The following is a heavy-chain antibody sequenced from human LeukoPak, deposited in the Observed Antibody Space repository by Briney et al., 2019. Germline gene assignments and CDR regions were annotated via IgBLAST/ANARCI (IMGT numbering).Heavy chain of an antibody. CDR3: ARDTYDILTGYSGSYGY. J-gene: IGHJ4*02. CDR2: MNPNSGNT. Sequence: ASVKVSCKASGYTFTSYDINWVRQATGQGLEWMGWMNPNSGNTGYAQKFQGRVTMTRNTSISTAHMELSSLRSDDTAVYYCARDTYDILTGYSGSYGYWGQGTLVTVSS. V-gene: IGHV1-8*01. CDR1: GYTFTSYD. D-gene: IGHD3-9*01.